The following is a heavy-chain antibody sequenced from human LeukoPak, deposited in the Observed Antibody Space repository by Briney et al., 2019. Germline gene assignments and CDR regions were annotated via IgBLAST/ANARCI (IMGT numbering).Heavy chain of an antibody. Sequence: PGGSLRLSCAASGFAFSSYAMSWVRQAPGKGLEWVSATSGSGGSTYYADSVKGRFTISRDNSKNTLYLQMNSLRAEDTAVYYCAKDPARIPDYFDYWGQGTLVTVSS. CDR3: AKDPARIPDYFDY. CDR2: TSGSGGST. V-gene: IGHV3-23*01. CDR1: GFAFSSYA. J-gene: IGHJ4*02. D-gene: IGHD1-14*01.